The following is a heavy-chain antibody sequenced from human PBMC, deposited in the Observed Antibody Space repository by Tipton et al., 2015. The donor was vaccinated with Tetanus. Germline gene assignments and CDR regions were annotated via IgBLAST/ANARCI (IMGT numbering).Heavy chain of an antibody. J-gene: IGHJ4*02. CDR2: IYHTGGS. Sequence: LRLSCTVSGASFRNGGYSWSWVRQPPGKGLEWIGYIYHTGGSYYNPSLKSRVTMSVDLSKNEFSLNLASVTAADTAVYYCVRAPYSSPGKYYFDLWGQGTLVTVSS. D-gene: IGHD4-11*01. CDR1: GASFRNGGYS. V-gene: IGHV4-30-2*01. CDR3: VRAPYSSPGKYYFDL.